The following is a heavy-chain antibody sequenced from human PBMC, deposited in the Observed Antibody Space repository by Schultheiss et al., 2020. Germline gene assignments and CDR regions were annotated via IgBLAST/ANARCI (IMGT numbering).Heavy chain of an antibody. V-gene: IGHV4-34*01. CDR1: GGSFSGYY. Sequence: SETLSLTCAVYGGSFSGYYWSWIRQPPGKGLEWIGEINHSGSTNYNPSLKSRVTISVDTSKNKFSLKLSSVTAADTAVYYCARTTGTFDYWGQGTLVTVSS. J-gene: IGHJ4*02. CDR3: ARTTGTFDY. CDR2: INHSGST. D-gene: IGHD1-14*01.